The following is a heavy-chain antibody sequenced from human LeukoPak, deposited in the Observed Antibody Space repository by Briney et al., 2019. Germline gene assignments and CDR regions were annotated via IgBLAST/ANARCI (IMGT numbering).Heavy chain of an antibody. CDR1: GFTFSSYG. V-gene: IGHV3-30*03. Sequence: GGSLRLSCAASGFTFSSYGMHWVRQAPGKGLEWVAVISYDGSNKYYADSVKGRFTISRDNAKNSLYLQMNSLRAEDTAVYYCARNGVVAATSDAFDIWGQGTMVTVSS. CDR3: ARNGVVAATSDAFDI. J-gene: IGHJ3*02. D-gene: IGHD2-15*01. CDR2: ISYDGSNK.